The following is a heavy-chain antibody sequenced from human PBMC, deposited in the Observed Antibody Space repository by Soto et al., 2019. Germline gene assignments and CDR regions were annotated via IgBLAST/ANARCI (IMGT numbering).Heavy chain of an antibody. CDR1: GGSISSSNW. CDR3: AREVDSDSPPRLDALDI. Sequence: QVQLQESGPGLVKPSGTLSLTCAVSGGSISSSNWWSWVRQPPGKGLEWIGEIYHSGSTNYNPSLKIRVTLSVDTSKNQFALKLRSVTASDTAVYYCAREVDSDSPPRLDALDIWGKGTMVTVSS. J-gene: IGHJ3*02. V-gene: IGHV4-4*02. D-gene: IGHD3-22*01. CDR2: IYHSGST.